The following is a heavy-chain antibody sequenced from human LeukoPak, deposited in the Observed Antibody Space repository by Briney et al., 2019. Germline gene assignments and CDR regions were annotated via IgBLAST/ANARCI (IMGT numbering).Heavy chain of an antibody. V-gene: IGHV3-49*04. CDR2: MRSKASGGTT. CDR1: GFTFGDYA. D-gene: IGHD3-22*01. Sequence: GGSLRLSCTASGFTFGDYAMSWVRQAPGKGLEWVGFMRSKASGGTTEYAASVKGRFTISRDDSKSIAYLQMNSLKTEDTAVYYCVKDRYDSSGHHYSDFWGQGTLVTVSS. CDR3: VKDRYDSSGHHYSDF. J-gene: IGHJ4*02.